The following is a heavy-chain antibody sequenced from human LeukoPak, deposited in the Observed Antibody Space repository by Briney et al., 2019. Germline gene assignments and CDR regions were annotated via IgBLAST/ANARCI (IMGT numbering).Heavy chain of an antibody. V-gene: IGHV3-23*01. CDR1: GFTFSSYA. J-gene: IGHJ3*02. Sequence: GGSLRLSCAASGFTFSSYAMSWVRQAPGKGLEWVSAISGSGGSTYYADSVKGRFTISRDNSRNTLYLQMNSLRAEDTAVYYCARVSQGSHAFDIWGQGTMVTVSS. CDR3: ARVSQGSHAFDI. CDR2: ISGSGGST.